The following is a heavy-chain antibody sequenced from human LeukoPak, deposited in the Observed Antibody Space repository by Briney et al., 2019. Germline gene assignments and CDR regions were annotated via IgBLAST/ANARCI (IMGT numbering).Heavy chain of an antibody. CDR3: ARGSWFDP. CDR1: GFTFSSYA. Sequence: GGSLRLSCAASGFTFSSYAMHWVRQAPGKGLEWVAVISYDGSNKYYADSVKGRFTISRDNSKNTPYLQMNSLRAEDTAVYYCARGSWFDPWGQGTLVTVSS. J-gene: IGHJ5*02. V-gene: IGHV3-30*04. CDR2: ISYDGSNK.